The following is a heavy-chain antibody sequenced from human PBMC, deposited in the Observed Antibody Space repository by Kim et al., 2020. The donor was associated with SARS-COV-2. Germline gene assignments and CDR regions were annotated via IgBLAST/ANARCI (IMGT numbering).Heavy chain of an antibody. CDR3: ARDFPNLYDNSGYHSLDY. V-gene: IGHV1-3*01. J-gene: IGHJ4*02. D-gene: IGHD3-22*01. CDR2: INAGNGNT. CDR1: GYTFTSYA. Sequence: ASVKVSCKASGYTFTSYAMHWVRQAPGQRLEWMGWINAGNGNTKYSQKFQGRVTITSDTSASTAYMELSSLRSEDTAVYDCARDFPNLYDNSGYHSLDYWVQGTLVNVSS.